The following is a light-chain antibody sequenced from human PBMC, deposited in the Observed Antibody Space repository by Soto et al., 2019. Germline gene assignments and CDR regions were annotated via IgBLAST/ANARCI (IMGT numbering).Light chain of an antibody. CDR1: QTVPNNY. CDR3: QQYGISTT. Sequence: EIVLTQSPGTLSLSPGDTATLSCRASQTVPNNYVTWYQQKAGQAPRRLIFGASIRASGVPDRFSGSGSGTDFTLTISRLEPEDFAVYHCQQYGISTTFGQGAKIEMK. CDR2: GAS. J-gene: IGKJ1*01. V-gene: IGKV3-20*01.